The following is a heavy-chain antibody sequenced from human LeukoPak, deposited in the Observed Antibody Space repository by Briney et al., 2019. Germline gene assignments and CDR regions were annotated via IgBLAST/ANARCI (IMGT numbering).Heavy chain of an antibody. CDR1: GYTFTGHY. CDR2: INPNSGGT. CDR3: VTMIVVVIPPHY. J-gene: IGHJ4*02. Sequence: ASVKVSCKASGYTFTGHYMHWVRQAPGQGLEWMGWINPNSGGTDYAQKFQGRVTMTRDTSISTAYMELSRLRSDDTAVYYCVTMIVVVIPPHYWGQGTLVTVSS. V-gene: IGHV1-2*02. D-gene: IGHD3-22*01.